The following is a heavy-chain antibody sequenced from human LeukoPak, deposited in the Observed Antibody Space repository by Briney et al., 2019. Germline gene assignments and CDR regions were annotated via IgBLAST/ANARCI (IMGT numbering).Heavy chain of an antibody. CDR1: GDSISRYY. CDR2: IYNGGII. CDR3: ARDSGTTGEVKFDP. V-gene: IGHV4-4*07. D-gene: IGHD3-10*01. J-gene: IGHJ5*02. Sequence: PSETLSLTCAVSGDSISRYYWSWIRQPAGKGLEWIGRIYNGGIITYNPSLKSRVTMSIDTSNNQFSLRLRFVTAADTAVYYCARDSGTTGEVKFDPRGQGTLVTVSS.